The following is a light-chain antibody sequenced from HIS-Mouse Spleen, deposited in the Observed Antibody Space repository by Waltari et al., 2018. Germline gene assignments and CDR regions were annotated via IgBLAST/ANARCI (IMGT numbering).Light chain of an antibody. V-gene: IGLV1-47*01. J-gene: IGLJ2*01. CDR2: RNN. CDR1: SSNIGSNY. Sequence: VLTQPPSASGTPGQRVTISCSGSSSNIGSNYVYWYQQLPGTAPKLLIYRNNPRPSGVPVRFSGSKSGTSASLAISGLRSEDEADYYCAAWDDSLSGPVFGGGTKLTVL. CDR3: AAWDDSLSGPV.